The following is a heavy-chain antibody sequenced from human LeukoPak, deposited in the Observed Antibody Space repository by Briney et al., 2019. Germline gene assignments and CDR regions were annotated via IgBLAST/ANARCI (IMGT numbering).Heavy chain of an antibody. J-gene: IGHJ4*02. Sequence: PGGSLRLSCTASGFTFSSYSMNWVRQALGRGLEWVSSISSSSTNVYYIDSVKGRFTTSRDNAKNSLYLQLNSLRAEDTAVYYCARVGAVTAGYWGQGTLVTVSS. CDR2: ISSSSTNV. V-gene: IGHV3-21*01. CDR3: ARVGAVTAGY. CDR1: GFTFSSYS. D-gene: IGHD6-19*01.